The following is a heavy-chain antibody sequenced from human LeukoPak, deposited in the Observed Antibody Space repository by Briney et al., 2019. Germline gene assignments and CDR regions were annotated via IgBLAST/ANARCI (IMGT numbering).Heavy chain of an antibody. CDR3: ARGWFDC. CDR2: IKQDGTAK. V-gene: IGHV3-7*04. D-gene: IGHD5-24*01. J-gene: IGHJ4*02. Sequence: GSLRLSCAASGFTFSSYWMTWVRQAPGKGLEWVANIKQDGTAKYYVDSVKGRFTISRDNAKNSLYLQINSLRAEDTAVYYCARGWFDCWGQGTLVTVSS. CDR1: GFTFSSYW.